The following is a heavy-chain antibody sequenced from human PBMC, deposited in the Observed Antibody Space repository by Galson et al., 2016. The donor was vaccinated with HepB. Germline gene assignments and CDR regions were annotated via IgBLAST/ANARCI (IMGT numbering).Heavy chain of an antibody. CDR2: MSGGGHT. CDR1: GVTLSNYV. V-gene: IGHV3-23*01. CDR3: STNTTTAAMDV. Sequence: SLRLSCAGSGVTLSNYVVMWVRQTPGTGLAWVSAMSGGGHTFYADSVKGRFTISRDSSKNTLFLDMNGLRTDDTAIYYCSTNTTTAAMDVWGKGTTVIVSS. D-gene: IGHD2-8*01. J-gene: IGHJ6*03.